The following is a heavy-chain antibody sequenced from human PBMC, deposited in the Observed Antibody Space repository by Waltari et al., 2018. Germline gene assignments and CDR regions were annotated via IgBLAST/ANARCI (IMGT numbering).Heavy chain of an antibody. D-gene: IGHD4-17*01. Sequence: QVQLQESGPGLVKPSETLPLTCTVTGGASSSYYWRWIRQPPGKGLEWIGYFYYSGSTTYNPSLKSRVTISVDTSKNQFSLKLRSVTAADTAVYYCARGGSYGDYRSFDYWGQGTLVTVSS. CDR2: FYYSGST. CDR1: GGASSSYY. J-gene: IGHJ4*02. CDR3: ARGGSYGDYRSFDY. V-gene: IGHV4-59*01.